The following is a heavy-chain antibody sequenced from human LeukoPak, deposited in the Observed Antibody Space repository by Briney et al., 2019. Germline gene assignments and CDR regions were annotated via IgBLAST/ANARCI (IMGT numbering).Heavy chain of an antibody. Sequence: GGSLRLSCAASGFTFSSYAMSWVRQAPGKGLEWVSAISGSGGSTYYADSVKGRFTISRDNSKNTLYLQMNSLKTEDTAVYYCTTDYPHSSSWYSDYWGQGSLVTVSS. D-gene: IGHD6-13*01. CDR1: GFTFSSYA. V-gene: IGHV3-23*01. CDR2: ISGSGGST. J-gene: IGHJ4*02. CDR3: TTDYPHSSSWYSDY.